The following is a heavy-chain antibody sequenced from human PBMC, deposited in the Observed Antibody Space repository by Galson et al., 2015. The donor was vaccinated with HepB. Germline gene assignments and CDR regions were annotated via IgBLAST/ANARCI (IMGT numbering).Heavy chain of an antibody. CDR2: IYWDDDK. V-gene: IGHV2-5*02. D-gene: IGHD1/OR15-1a*01. J-gene: IGHJ2*01. CDR1: GFSLSTSGVG. Sequence: PALVTPTQTLTLTCTFSGFSLSTSGVGVGWVRQPPGKALEWLAVIYWDDDKRYNPSLKNRLTISKGTSNSHVVLTLTNVDPADTATYFCGNRRHDSSGNWDNGYFDLWGRGTLVTVSS. CDR3: GNRRHDSSGNWDNGYFDL.